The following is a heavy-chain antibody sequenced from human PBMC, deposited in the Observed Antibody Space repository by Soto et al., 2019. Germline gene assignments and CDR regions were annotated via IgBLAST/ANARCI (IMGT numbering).Heavy chain of an antibody. Sequence: GGSLRLSCAASGFSVTTNYMTWVRQAQGKGLEWVSVIYGGDGTYYADSVKGRCIMSRDNSKNTVYLQMSRLSAEDTAVYYCARGVVPHHFYYGMDVWGQGTTVTVSS. CDR2: IYGGDGT. CDR1: GFSVTTNY. V-gene: IGHV3-53*01. J-gene: IGHJ6*02. D-gene: IGHD2-21*01. CDR3: ARGVVPHHFYYGMDV.